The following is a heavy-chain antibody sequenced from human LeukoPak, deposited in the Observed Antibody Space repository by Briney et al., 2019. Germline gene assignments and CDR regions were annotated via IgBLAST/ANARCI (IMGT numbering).Heavy chain of an antibody. J-gene: IGHJ4*02. CDR3: AKGDSSGWFYYFQY. Sequence: GSLRLSCAASGFTVSSNYMSWVRQAPGKGLEWVSVIYSGASTYYADSVKGRFTISRDNSKNTLYLQMNSLRAEDTAVYYCAKGDSSGWFYYFQYWGQGTLVTVSS. D-gene: IGHD6-19*01. CDR2: IYSGAST. CDR1: GFTVSSNY. V-gene: IGHV3-53*01.